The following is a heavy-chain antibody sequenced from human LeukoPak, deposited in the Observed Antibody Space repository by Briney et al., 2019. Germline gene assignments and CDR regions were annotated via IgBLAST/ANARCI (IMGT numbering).Heavy chain of an antibody. D-gene: IGHD5-24*01. CDR1: GGTFSSYA. J-gene: IGHJ4*02. Sequence: GASVKVSCKASGGTFSSYAISWVRQAPGQGLEWMGRITPIFGTANYAQKFQGRVTITTDESTSTAYMELSSLRSEDTAVYYCARDRIDGYNPDYWGQGTLVTVSS. CDR3: ARDRIDGYNPDY. V-gene: IGHV1-69*05. CDR2: ITPIFGTA.